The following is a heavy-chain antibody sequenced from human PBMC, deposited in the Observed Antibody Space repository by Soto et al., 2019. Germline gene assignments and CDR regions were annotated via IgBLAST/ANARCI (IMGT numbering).Heavy chain of an antibody. CDR3: ARGWFGEFYYFDY. J-gene: IGHJ4*02. CDR1: GGSISSGGYY. D-gene: IGHD3-10*01. CDR2: IYYSGST. V-gene: IGHV4-31*03. Sequence: TLSLTCTVSGGSISSGGYYWSWIRQHPGKGLEWIGYIYYSGSTYYNPSLKSRVTISVDTSKNQFSLKLSSVTAADTAVYYCARGWFGEFYYFDYWGQGTLVTVSS.